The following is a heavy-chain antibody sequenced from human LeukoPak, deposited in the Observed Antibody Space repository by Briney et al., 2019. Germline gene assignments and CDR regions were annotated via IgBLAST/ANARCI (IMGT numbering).Heavy chain of an antibody. CDR2: ISFDGSDE. V-gene: IGHV3-30-3*01. CDR3: ASIGYSIGWYGDFDY. CDR1: GFTFSSYA. J-gene: IGHJ4*02. Sequence: PGGSLRLSCAASGFTFSSYAMHWVRQAPGKGLEWVAVISFDGSDEYYPDSVKGRFSISRDNSKNTLYLQMNNLRPEDTAVYYCASIGYSIGWYGDFDYWGQGTLVTVSS. D-gene: IGHD6-19*01.